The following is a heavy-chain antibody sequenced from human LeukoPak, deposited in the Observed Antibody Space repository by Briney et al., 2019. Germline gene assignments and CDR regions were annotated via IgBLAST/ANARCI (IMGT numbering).Heavy chain of an antibody. CDR2: IGSSGSTI. D-gene: IGHD1-26*01. J-gene: IGHJ5*02. CDR3: ARNVGYYSHDT. CDR1: GFTFSDYY. Sequence: GGSLRLSGAASGFTFSDYYMSWIRQAPGKGLEWVSYIGSSGSTIYYADSVKGRFTISRDNAKNSLYLQMNSLRAEDTAMYYCARNVGYYSHDTWGQGILVTVSS. V-gene: IGHV3-11*01.